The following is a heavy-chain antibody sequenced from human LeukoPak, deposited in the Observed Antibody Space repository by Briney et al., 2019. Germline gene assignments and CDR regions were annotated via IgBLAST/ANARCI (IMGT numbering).Heavy chain of an antibody. CDR2: IRSKAYGGTT. CDR1: GFTFGDYA. CDR3: TRVMYYDFWSGYWAFDY. V-gene: IGHV3-49*03. D-gene: IGHD3-3*01. Sequence: GGSLRLSCTASGFTFGDYAMSWFRQAPGKGLEWVGFIRSKAYGGTTEYAASVKGRFTISRDDSKSIAYLQMNSLKTEDTAVYYCTRVMYYDFWSGYWAFDYWGQGTLVTVSS. J-gene: IGHJ4*02.